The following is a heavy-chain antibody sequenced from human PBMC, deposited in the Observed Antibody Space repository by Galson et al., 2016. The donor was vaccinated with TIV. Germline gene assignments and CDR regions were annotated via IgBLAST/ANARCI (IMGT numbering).Heavy chain of an antibody. CDR2: VYYSGST. J-gene: IGHJ6*02. Sequence: ETLSLTCTVSGGSISSNIYYWGWIRQPPGKGLEWIGSVYYSGSTFYNPSLKSRITISLDTSKNQFSLKVTSVTAADTAVYYCARKAGNYYYAMDVWGQGTKVTVSS. CDR3: ARKAGNYYYAMDV. CDR1: GGSISSNIYY. V-gene: IGHV4-39*01.